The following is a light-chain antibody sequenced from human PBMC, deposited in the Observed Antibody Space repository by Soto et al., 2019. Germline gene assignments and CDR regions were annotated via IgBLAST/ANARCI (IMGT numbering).Light chain of an antibody. V-gene: IGKV3-20*01. CDR3: QQYGGSPRT. Sequence: EIVLTQSPGTLSLSPGERATLSCTASQSVSSNYLAWYQQKPGQAPRLLIYGASSRATGIPDWFSGSGSGTDFTLTISRLEPEDFAVYYCQQYGGSPRTFGQGTKVETK. CDR2: GAS. J-gene: IGKJ1*01. CDR1: QSVSSNY.